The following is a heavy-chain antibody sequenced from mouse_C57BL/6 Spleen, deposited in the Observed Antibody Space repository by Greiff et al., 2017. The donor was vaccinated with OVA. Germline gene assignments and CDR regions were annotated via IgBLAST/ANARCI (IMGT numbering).Heavy chain of an antibody. Sequence: EVQLQQSGPELVKPGASVKISCKASGYTFTDYYMNWVKQSHGKSLEWIGDINPNNGGTSYNQKFKGKATLTVDKSSSTAYMELRSLTSEDSAVYYCARPDYYGSSIWFAYWGQGTLVTVSA. J-gene: IGHJ3*01. CDR2: INPNNGGT. CDR3: ARPDYYGSSIWFAY. D-gene: IGHD1-1*01. V-gene: IGHV1-26*01. CDR1: GYTFTDYY.